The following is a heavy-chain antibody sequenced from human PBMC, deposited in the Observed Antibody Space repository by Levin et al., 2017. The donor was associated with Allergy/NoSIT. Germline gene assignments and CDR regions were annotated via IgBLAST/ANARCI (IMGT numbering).Heavy chain of an antibody. CDR3: ARFQEGGWSIFGVVTGFDY. CDR2: IKQDGSEK. J-gene: IGHJ4*02. Sequence: ASVKVSCVGSGFTFSSYWMSWVRQAPGKGLEWVANIKQDGSEKYYVDSVKGRFTISRDNAKNSLYLQMNSLRAEDTAVYYCARFQEGGWSIFGVVTGFDYWGQGTLVTVSS. CDR1: GFTFSSYW. V-gene: IGHV3-7*01. D-gene: IGHD3-3*01.